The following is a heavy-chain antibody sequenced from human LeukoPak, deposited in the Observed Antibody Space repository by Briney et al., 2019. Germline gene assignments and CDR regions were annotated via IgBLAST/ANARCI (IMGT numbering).Heavy chain of an antibody. CDR1: GFTFSTFG. V-gene: IGHV3-21*01. Sequence: PGGSLRLSCAASGFTFSTFGMIWVRQAPGKGLDWVSSISSGSYIYYADAVKARFTISRDNARNSLYLQMNSLRADDTAVYYCARSYSSSWFSQKLEFDYWGQGTLVTVSS. CDR2: ISSGSYI. D-gene: IGHD6-13*01. J-gene: IGHJ4*02. CDR3: ARSYSSSWFSQKLEFDY.